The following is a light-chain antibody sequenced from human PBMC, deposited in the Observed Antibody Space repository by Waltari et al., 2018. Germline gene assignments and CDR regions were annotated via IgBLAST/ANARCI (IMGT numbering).Light chain of an antibody. V-gene: IGLV3-25*03. CDR3: QSSDSSGTYVV. CDR2: KDT. J-gene: IGLJ3*02. CDR1: ALSKQY. Sequence: QTARITCSGDALSKQYGYWYQQKPGQAPVLMIYKDTERPSGIPERVSGSSSGTTLTLTISGAQAEDEADYYCQSSDSSGTYVVFGGGTKLTV.